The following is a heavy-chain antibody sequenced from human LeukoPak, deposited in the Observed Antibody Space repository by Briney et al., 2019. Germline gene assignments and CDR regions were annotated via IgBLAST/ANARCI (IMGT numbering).Heavy chain of an antibody. CDR3: GRDPVTTAASFDY. V-gene: IGHV3-48*03. D-gene: IGHD4-17*01. CDR2: ISSSGSTI. CDR1: GFTFSSYE. J-gene: IGHJ4*02. Sequence: GGSLRLSCAASGFTFSSYEMNWVRQAPGKGLEWVSYISSSGSTIYYADSVKGRFTISRDNAKNSLYLQMNSLRAEDTAVYYSGRDPVTTAASFDYWGQGTLVTVSS.